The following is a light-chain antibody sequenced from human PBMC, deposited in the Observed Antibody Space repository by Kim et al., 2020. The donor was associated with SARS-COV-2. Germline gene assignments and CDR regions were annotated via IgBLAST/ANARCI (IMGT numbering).Light chain of an antibody. CDR1: SSDVGGYNY. Sequence: QSALTQPPSASGSPGQSVTISCTGTSSDVGGYNYVSWYQQHPGKAPKLMIYEVSQRPSGVPDRFSGSKSGNTASLTVSGLQAEDEADYYCSSYAGSNIIFGGVTKLTVL. V-gene: IGLV2-8*01. CDR3: SSYAGSNII. CDR2: EVS. J-gene: IGLJ2*01.